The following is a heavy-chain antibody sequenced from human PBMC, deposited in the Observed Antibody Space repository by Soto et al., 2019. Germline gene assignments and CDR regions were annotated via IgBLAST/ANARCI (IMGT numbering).Heavy chain of an antibody. V-gene: IGHV3-30-3*01. D-gene: IGHD6-13*01. J-gene: IGHJ5*02. Sequence: GGSLRLSCAASGFTFSSYAMHWVRQAPGKGLEWVAVISYDGSNKYYADSVKGRFTISRDNSKNTLYLQMNSLRAEDTAVYYCARDGSQIAAPVGWFDPWGQGTLVTVSS. CDR3: ARDGSQIAAPVGWFDP. CDR2: ISYDGSNK. CDR1: GFTFSSYA.